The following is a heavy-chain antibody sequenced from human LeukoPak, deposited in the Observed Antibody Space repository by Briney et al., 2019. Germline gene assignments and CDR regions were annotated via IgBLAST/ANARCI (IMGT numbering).Heavy chain of an antibody. J-gene: IGHJ4*02. CDR3: ARYGGFLDY. Sequence: GGSLRLSCAASGFTFSSYSMSWVRQAPGKGLEWVSSITTSSTYISYADSVKGRFTISRDNSKSTVYLQMNSLRGEDTAVYNCARYGGFLDYWGQGTLVTVSS. D-gene: IGHD3-16*01. CDR1: GFTFSSYS. V-gene: IGHV3-21*01. CDR2: ITTSSTYI.